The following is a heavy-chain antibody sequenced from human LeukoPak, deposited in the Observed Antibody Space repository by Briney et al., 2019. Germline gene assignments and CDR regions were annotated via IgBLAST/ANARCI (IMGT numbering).Heavy chain of an antibody. D-gene: IGHD2-15*01. J-gene: IGHJ5*02. CDR3: ARDPRGSCYSACFSWFDP. V-gene: IGHV3-48*03. CDR1: GFTFSSYE. CDR2: ISSSGSTI. Sequence: QPGGSLRLSCAASGFTFSSYEMNWVRRAPGKGLEWVSYISSSGSTIYYADSVKGRFTISRDNAKNSLYLQMNSLRAEDTAVYYCARDPRGSCYSACFSWFDPWGQGTLVTVSS.